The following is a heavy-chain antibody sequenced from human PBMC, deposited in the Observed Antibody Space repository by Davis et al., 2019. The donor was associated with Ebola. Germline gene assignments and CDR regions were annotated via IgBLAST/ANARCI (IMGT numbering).Heavy chain of an antibody. CDR2: IYYSGST. CDR1: GGSISSYY. Sequence: MPSETLSLTCTVSGGSISSYYWSWIRQPPGKGLEWIGYIYYSGSTNYNPPLKSRVTISVDTSKNQFSLKLSSVTAADTAVYYCARGGSGSYKDWGQGTLVTVSS. V-gene: IGHV4-59*01. D-gene: IGHD1-26*01. CDR3: ARGGSGSYKD. J-gene: IGHJ4*02.